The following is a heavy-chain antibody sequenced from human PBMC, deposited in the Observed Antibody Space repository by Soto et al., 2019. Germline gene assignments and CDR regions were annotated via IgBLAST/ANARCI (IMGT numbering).Heavy chain of an antibody. D-gene: IGHD5-12*01. CDR3: ARDGGYVRFYYYYGMDV. V-gene: IGHV1-2*02. J-gene: IGHJ6*02. CDR2: INPNSGGT. CDR1: GYTFTGYY. Sequence: ASVKVSCKASGYTFTGYYMHWVRQAPGQGLEWMGWINPNSGGTNYAQKFQGRVTMTRDTSISTAYMELSRLRSDDTAVYYCARDGGYVRFYYYYGMDVWGPGTTVTVSS.